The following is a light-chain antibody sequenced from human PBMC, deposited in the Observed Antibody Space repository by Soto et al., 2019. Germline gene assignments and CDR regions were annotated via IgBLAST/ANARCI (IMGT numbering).Light chain of an antibody. CDR3: HQYGDSIGSIPIP. J-gene: IGKJ4*01. CDR1: ESVVANY. Sequence: EVVLTQSPGTLSMSPGERATLSCRASESVVANYLAWLQQKPGQAPRLLIYGASSRVAGVPDRFRGSGSGTDFTLTISRLEPEDIAVYYCHQYGDSIGSIPIPFGGGTKVEIK. V-gene: IGKV3-20*01. CDR2: GAS.